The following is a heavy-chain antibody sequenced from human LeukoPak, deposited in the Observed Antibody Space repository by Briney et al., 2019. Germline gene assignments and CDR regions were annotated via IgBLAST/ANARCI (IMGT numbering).Heavy chain of an antibody. CDR2: IYTSGST. J-gene: IGHJ4*02. Sequence: SETLSLTCTVSGGSISSGSYYWSWIRQPAGEGLEWIGRIYTSGSTNYNPSLKSRVTISVDTSKNQFSLKLSSVTAADTAVYYCARDASDYYDSSGYSHFDYWGQGTLVTVSS. CDR1: GGSISSGSYY. CDR3: ARDASDYYDSSGYSHFDY. D-gene: IGHD3-22*01. V-gene: IGHV4-61*02.